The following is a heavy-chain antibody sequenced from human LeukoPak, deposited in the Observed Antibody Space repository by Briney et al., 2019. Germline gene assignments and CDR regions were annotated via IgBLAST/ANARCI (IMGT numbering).Heavy chain of an antibody. CDR1: GGSISSGGYY. CDR3: ARGAKMATRGFDY. Sequence: PSETLSLTCTVSGGSISSGGYYWNWIRQHPGKGLEWIGYIYNSGRSHTKPSLKSRVTISGDTSKNQLSLKLRYVTAADTAVYYCARGAKMATRGFDYWGQGTLVTVSS. D-gene: IGHD5-12*01. CDR2: IYNSGRS. V-gene: IGHV4-31*03. J-gene: IGHJ4*02.